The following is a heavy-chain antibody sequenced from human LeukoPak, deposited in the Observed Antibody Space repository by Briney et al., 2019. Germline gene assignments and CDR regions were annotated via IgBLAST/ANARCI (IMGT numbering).Heavy chain of an antibody. CDR2: LYSDDSA. D-gene: IGHD1-26*01. V-gene: IGHV3-66*02. CDR3: ARDPWQGSTTLH. Sequence: PGGSLRLSCVASGFSISSGYMTWARQAPGKALEWVSLLYSDDSAYYPDSVKGQFTISRDNSKSTLHLQMDTLRTEDTAMYYCARDPWQGSTTLHWGQGIMVTVSS. J-gene: IGHJ4*02. CDR1: GFSISSGY.